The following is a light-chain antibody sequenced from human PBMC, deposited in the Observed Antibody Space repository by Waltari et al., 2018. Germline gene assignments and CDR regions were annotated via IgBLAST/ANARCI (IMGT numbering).Light chain of an antibody. Sequence: QSTLTQPRAVSGSPAQSFTISCPGTRSDVGRYNYSSWYQQHPSTAPKFIIYDVSERPSGVPDRFSGSKSGNTASLTISGLQADDEADYYCCSFGGGYPVVFGGGTTLTVL. V-gene: IGLV2-11*01. J-gene: IGLJ2*01. CDR3: CSFGGGYPVV. CDR2: DVS. CDR1: RSDVGRYNY.